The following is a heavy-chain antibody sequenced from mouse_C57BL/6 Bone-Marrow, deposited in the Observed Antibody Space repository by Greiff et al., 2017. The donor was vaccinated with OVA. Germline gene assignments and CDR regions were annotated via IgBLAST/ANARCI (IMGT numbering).Heavy chain of an antibody. CDR1: GYTFTSYW. CDR3: ARYGYGSSYYAMDD. D-gene: IGHD1-1*01. Sequence: VQLQQPGAELVKPGASVKLSCKASGYTFTSYWMHWVKQRPGQGLEWIGMIHPNSGSTNYNEKFKSKATLPVDKSSSTAYMQLSSLTSEDSAVYYCARYGYGSSYYAMDDWGQGTSVTVSS. CDR2: IHPNSGST. J-gene: IGHJ4*01. V-gene: IGHV1-64*01.